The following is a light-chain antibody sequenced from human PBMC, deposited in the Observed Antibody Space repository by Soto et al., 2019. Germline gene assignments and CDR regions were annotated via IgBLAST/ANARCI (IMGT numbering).Light chain of an antibody. J-gene: IGLJ1*01. CDR3: ATWDDSLKAYV. CDR1: SSNIGSNA. CDR2: SNN. Sequence: QSVLAQPPSASGTPGQTATISCSGTSSNIGSNAVNWYQQLPGTAPKLLIYSNNQRPSGVPDRFSGSKYGTSASLAITGLQSGDEADYYCATWDDSLKAYVFGTGTKVTVL. V-gene: IGLV1-44*01.